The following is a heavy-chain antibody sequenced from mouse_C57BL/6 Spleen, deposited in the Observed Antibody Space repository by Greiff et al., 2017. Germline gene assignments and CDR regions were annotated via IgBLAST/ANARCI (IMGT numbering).Heavy chain of an antibody. Sequence: EVKLMESGGGLVQPGGSLKLSCAASGIDFSRYWMSWVRRAPGKGLEWIGEINPDSSTINYAPSLKDKFIISRDNAKNTLYLQMSKVRSEDTALYYCARECRYYYGSSDWYFDVWGTGTTVTVSS. J-gene: IGHJ1*03. D-gene: IGHD1-1*01. CDR1: GIDFSRYW. V-gene: IGHV4-1*01. CDR3: ARECRYYYGSSDWYFDV. CDR2: INPDSSTI.